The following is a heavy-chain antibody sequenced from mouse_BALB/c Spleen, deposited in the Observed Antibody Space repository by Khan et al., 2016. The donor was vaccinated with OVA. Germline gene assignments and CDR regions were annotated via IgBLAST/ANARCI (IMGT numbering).Heavy chain of an antibody. CDR3: ASSAYRYDFDY. CDR2: IIYTGYT. CDR1: GDSITTGY. D-gene: IGHD2-14*01. J-gene: IGHJ3*01. V-gene: IGHV3-8*02. Sequence: EVQLQESGPSLVKPSQTLSLTCSVTGDSITTGYWNWIRKFPGNKLEYMGYIIYTGYTYYNPSLKSRISITRHTSNNQYYLQLNSVTDEDTATYYVASSAYRYDFDYWGQGTLVTVSA.